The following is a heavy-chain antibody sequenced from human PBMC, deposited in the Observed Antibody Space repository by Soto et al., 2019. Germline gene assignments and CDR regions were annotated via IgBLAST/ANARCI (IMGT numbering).Heavy chain of an antibody. CDR1: GFTLSIYC. V-gene: IGHV3-7*03. CDR2: INKDGSQK. D-gene: IGHD7-27*01. Sequence: LXLSCAASGFTLSIYCMTWVRQAPGKGLEWVANINKDGSQKNYVDSVKGRFTIARDNGQNSLSLQINSLRVEDTAVYYCVRELGLAYWGQGALVTVSS. J-gene: IGHJ4*02. CDR3: VRELGLAY.